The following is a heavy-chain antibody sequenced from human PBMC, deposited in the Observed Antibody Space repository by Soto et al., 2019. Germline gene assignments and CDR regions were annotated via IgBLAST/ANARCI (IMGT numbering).Heavy chain of an antibody. D-gene: IGHD6-13*01. Sequence: SETLSLTCTVSGGSISSGGYYWSWIRQHPGKGLEWIGYIYYSGSTYYNPSLKSRVTISVDTSKNQFSLKLSSVTAADTAVYYCAREKLELRPIAAAGTGPLYYYYGMDAWGQGTTVTVSS. V-gene: IGHV4-31*03. CDR1: GGSISSGGYY. CDR3: AREKLELRPIAAAGTGPLYYYYGMDA. CDR2: IYYSGST. J-gene: IGHJ6*02.